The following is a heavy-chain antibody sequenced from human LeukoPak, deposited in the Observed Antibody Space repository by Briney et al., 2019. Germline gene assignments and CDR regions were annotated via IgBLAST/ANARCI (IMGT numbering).Heavy chain of an antibody. J-gene: IGHJ4*02. CDR1: GFTFSSYG. Sequence: GGSLRLSCAASGFTFSSYGMHWVRQAPGKGLEWVGRIKSKTDGGTTDYAAPVKGRFTISRDDSKNTLYLQMNSLKTEDTAVYYCTTDPYYYDSSGYYQTAYYFDYWGQGTLVTVSS. CDR3: TTDPYYYDSSGYYQTAYYFDY. D-gene: IGHD3-22*01. CDR2: IKSKTDGGTT. V-gene: IGHV3-15*07.